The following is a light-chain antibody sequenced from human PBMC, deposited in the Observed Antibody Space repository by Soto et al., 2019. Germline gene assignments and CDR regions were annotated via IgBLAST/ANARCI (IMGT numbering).Light chain of an antibody. J-gene: IGKJ2*01. V-gene: IGKV1-5*01. Sequence: DIQMTQSPSTLSASVGDRVIITCRASQSVVNWLAWYQQKPGEAPKLLISDASKLESGVSPRFSGVGSGTDFTLIISSLQPDDSATYYCQQYYLAPYTFGQLTNLEIK. CDR2: DAS. CDR1: QSVVNW. CDR3: QQYYLAPYT.